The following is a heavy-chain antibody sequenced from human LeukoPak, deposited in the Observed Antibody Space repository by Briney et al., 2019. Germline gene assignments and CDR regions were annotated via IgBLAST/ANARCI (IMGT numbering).Heavy chain of an antibody. CDR1: GGSFSGYY. V-gene: IGHV4-34*01. CDR2: INHSGST. Sequence: SETLSLTCAVYGGSFSGYYWSWIRQPPGNWLEWIGEINHSGSTNYNPSLKSRVTISVDTSKNQFSLKLSSVTAADTAVYYCARGLIAAAGATKYYYYGMDVWGQGTTVTVSS. D-gene: IGHD6-13*01. CDR3: ARGLIAAAGATKYYYYGMDV. J-gene: IGHJ6*02.